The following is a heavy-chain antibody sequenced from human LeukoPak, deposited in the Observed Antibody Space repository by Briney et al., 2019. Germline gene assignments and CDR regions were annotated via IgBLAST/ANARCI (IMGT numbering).Heavy chain of an antibody. J-gene: IGHJ4*02. CDR2: ISWNSGSI. CDR3: AKAKDYGENSLLTDY. V-gene: IGHV3-9*03. CDR1: GFTFGDYA. Sequence: PGSSLRPSCAAAGFTFGDYAMHLRRQSPGKLLEFVSGISWNSGSISYADSVKVRFTISRDNAKNSLNLQMNSLRAEDMALYYCAKAKDYGENSLLTDYWGQGTLVTVSS. D-gene: IGHD4-17*01.